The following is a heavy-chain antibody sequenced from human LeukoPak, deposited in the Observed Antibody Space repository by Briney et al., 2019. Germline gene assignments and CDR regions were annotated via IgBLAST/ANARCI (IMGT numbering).Heavy chain of an antibody. V-gene: IGHV1-18*01. D-gene: IGHD5-24*01. CDR2: ISAYNGNT. J-gene: IGHJ5*02. CDR3: ARLEADGYNSYNWLDP. Sequence: ASVKVSCKASGYTFTSYGISWVRQAPGQGLEWMGWISAYNGNTNYAQKLQGRVTMTTDTSTSTAYMELRSLRSDDTAVYYCARLEADGYNSYNWLDPWGQGTLVTVSS. CDR1: GYTFTSYG.